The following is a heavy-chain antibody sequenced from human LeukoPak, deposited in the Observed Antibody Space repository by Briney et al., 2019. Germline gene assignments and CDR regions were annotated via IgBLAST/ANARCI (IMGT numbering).Heavy chain of an antibody. CDR3: TTYTYYYDSSGSNMGAFDI. V-gene: IGHV3-15*01. J-gene: IGHJ3*02. D-gene: IGHD3-22*01. Sequence: PGGSLRLSCAASGFTFSNAWMSWVRQAPGKGLEWVGRIKSKTDGGTTDYAAPVKGRFTISRDDSKNTLYLQMNSRKTEDTAVYYCTTYTYYYDSSGSNMGAFDIWGQGTMVTVSS. CDR2: IKSKTDGGTT. CDR1: GFTFSNAW.